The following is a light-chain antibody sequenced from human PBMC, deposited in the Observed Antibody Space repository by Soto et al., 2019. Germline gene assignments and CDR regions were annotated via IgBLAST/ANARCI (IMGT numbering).Light chain of an antibody. V-gene: IGKV1-5*03. CDR2: KAS. CDR3: QEYNNYWT. J-gene: IGKJ1*01. CDR1: QSISSW. Sequence: DIQMTQSPSTLSASVGGRVTITCRASQSISSWLAWYQQKPGKAPKFLIYKASTLKSGVPSRFSGSGSGTDFTLTISSLHPDDFATYYCQEYNNYWTFGQGTKVDIK.